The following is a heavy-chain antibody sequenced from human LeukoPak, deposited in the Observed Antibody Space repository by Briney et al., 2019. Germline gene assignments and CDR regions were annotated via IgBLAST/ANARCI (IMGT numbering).Heavy chain of an antibody. V-gene: IGHV3-7*03. CDR3: AKKRQQLATLDY. D-gene: IGHD6-13*01. J-gene: IGHJ4*02. Sequence: PGGSLRLSCVASGFPFSSYWMTWVRQAPGKGLEWVANIKQDGSKKSYVDSVKGRFTISRDNSKNTLYLQMNSLRAEDTAVYYCAKKRQQLATLDYWGQGTLVTVSS. CDR1: GFPFSSYW. CDR2: IKQDGSKK.